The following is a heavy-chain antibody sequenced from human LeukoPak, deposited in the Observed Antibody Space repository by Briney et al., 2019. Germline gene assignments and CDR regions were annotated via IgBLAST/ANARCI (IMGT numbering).Heavy chain of an antibody. CDR1: GFTFSDYY. CDR3: AWGGMAAFDS. Sequence: PGGSLRLSCAASGFTFSDYYMSWIRQAPGKGLEWVAYISSSGNTRYYADSVKGRFTISRDNAKNSLYLQMNSLRAEETAVYYCAWGGMAAFDSWGQGTLVTVSS. D-gene: IGHD3-16*01. V-gene: IGHV3-11*04. J-gene: IGHJ4*02. CDR2: ISSSGNTR.